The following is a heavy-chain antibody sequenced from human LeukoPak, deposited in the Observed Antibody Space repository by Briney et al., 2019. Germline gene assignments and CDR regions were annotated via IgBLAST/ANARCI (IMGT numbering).Heavy chain of an antibody. J-gene: IGHJ4*02. CDR1: GGTFSSYA. Sequence: ASVKVSCKASGGTFSSYAISWVRQAPGRGLEWMGGIIPIFGTANYAQKFQGRVTITADESTSTAYMELSSLRSEDTAVYYCASSLNYYDSSGYYPSLSHFDYWGQGTLVTVS. CDR2: IIPIFGTA. V-gene: IGHV1-69*13. CDR3: ASSLNYYDSSGYYPSLSHFDY. D-gene: IGHD3-22*01.